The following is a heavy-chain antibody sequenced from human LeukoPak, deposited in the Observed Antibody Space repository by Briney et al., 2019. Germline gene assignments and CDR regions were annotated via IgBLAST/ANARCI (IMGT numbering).Heavy chain of an antibody. Sequence: ASVKVSCKASGYAFTGYYMQWVREAPGQGLEWMVRINPNSGGTNYAQKFQGRVTMTRDTSISTAYMELSRLRSDDTAVYYCARGHGRYYYDSSGADYWGQGTLVTVSS. CDR1: GYAFTGYY. J-gene: IGHJ4*02. V-gene: IGHV1-2*06. CDR2: INPNSGGT. D-gene: IGHD3-22*01. CDR3: ARGHGRYYYDSSGADY.